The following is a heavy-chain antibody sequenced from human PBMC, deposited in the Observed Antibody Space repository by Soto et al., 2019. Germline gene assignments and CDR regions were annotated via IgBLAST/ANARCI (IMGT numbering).Heavy chain of an antibody. CDR2: ISAYNGNT. CDR1: GYTFTSYG. J-gene: IGHJ4*02. CDR3: ARVPPGIAAAGYFDY. D-gene: IGHD6-13*01. V-gene: IGHV1-18*04. Sequence: GASVKVSCKASGYTFTSYGISWVRQAPGQGLEWMGWISAYNGNTNYAQKLQGRVTMTTDTSTSTAYMELRSLRSDDTAVYYCARVPPGIAAAGYFDYWGQGTLVTVSS.